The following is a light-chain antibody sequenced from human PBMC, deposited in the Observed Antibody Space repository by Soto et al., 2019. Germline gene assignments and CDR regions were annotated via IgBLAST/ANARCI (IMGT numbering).Light chain of an antibody. CDR3: AAWGDNLSGPL. CDR1: TSNIGSSY. Sequence: QSVLTQPPSASRTPGQRVTISCSGSTSNIGSSYVYWYQQLPGTAPRLLIYTNNQRPSGVPDRFSGSKSGTSASLAISGLRSEDEADYYCAAWGDNLSGPLFGGGTKVTVL. CDR2: TNN. V-gene: IGLV1-47*01. J-gene: IGLJ2*01.